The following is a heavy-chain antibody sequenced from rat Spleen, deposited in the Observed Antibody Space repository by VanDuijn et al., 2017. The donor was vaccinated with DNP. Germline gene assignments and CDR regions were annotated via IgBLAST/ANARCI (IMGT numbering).Heavy chain of an antibody. CDR1: GFNFSDYN. CDR2: IIFDGSRT. D-gene: IGHD1-6*01. CDR3: ATFSLRIRGSFDY. V-gene: IGHV5S10*01. J-gene: IGHJ2*01. Sequence: EVQLVESGGGLVQPGRSQKLSCAASGFNFSDYNMAWVRQAPKKGLEWVTTIIFDGSRTYYRDSVKGRFTISRDNAKNTLYLQMDSLRSEDTATYYCATFSLRIRGSFDYWGQGVMVTVSS.